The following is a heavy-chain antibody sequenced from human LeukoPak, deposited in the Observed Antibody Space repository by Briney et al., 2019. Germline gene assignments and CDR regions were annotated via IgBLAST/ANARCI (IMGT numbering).Heavy chain of an antibody. V-gene: IGHV1-69*05. CDR1: GGTFSSYA. D-gene: IGHD3-9*01. Sequence: SVKVSCKASGGTFSSYAISWVRQAPGQGLEWMGGITPIFGTANYAQKFQGRVTITTDESTSTAYMELSSLRSEDTAVYYCARGDYDILTGPRRNWFDPWGQGTLVTVSS. CDR2: ITPIFGTA. J-gene: IGHJ5*02. CDR3: ARGDYDILTGPRRNWFDP.